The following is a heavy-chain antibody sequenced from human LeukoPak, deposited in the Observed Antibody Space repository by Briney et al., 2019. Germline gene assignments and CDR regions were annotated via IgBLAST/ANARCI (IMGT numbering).Heavy chain of an antibody. J-gene: IGHJ5*02. CDR2: INHSGST. D-gene: IGHD1-26*01. CDR1: GGSFSGYY. CDR3: ARGIYYRFDP. Sequence: SETLSLTCAVYGGSFSGYYWSWIRQPPGKGLEWIGEINHSGSTNYNPSLKSRVTISVDTSKDQFSLKLSSVTAADTAVYYCARGIYYRFDPWGQGTLVTVSS. V-gene: IGHV4-34*01.